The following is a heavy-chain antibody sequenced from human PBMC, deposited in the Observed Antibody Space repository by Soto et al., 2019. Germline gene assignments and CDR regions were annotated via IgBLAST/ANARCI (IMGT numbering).Heavy chain of an antibody. J-gene: IGHJ4*02. D-gene: IGHD1-26*01. V-gene: IGHV3-33*06. CDR1: GFTFSSYG. CDR2: IRYDGSNK. CDR3: AKGASGVGHFDY. Sequence: QVQLVESGGGVVQPGRSLRLSCAASGFTFSSYGMHWVRQAPGKGLEWVAVIRYDGSNKYYADSVKGRFTISRDNSKNTRYLQMNSLRAEDTAVYYCAKGASGVGHFDYWGQGTLVTVSS.